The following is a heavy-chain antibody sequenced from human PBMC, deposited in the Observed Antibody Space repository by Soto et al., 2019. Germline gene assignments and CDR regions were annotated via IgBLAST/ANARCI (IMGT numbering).Heavy chain of an antibody. J-gene: IGHJ5*02. CDR3: ARDQDSSGYYYRINWFDP. D-gene: IGHD3-22*01. V-gene: IGHV3-21*01. Sequence: PGGSLRLSCAASGFTFSSYSMNWVRQAPGKGLEWVSSISSSSSYIYYADSVKGRFTISRDNAKNSLYLQMNSLRAEDTAVYYCARDQDSSGYYYRINWFDPWGQGTLVTVSS. CDR1: GFTFSSYS. CDR2: ISSSSSYI.